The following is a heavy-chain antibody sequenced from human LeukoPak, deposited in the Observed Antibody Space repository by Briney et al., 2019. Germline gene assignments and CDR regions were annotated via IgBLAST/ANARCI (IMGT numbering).Heavy chain of an antibody. J-gene: IGHJ4*02. D-gene: IGHD3-10*02. CDR2: ISGSGGST. CDR1: GFTFSSYA. Sequence: GGSLRLSCAASGFTFSSYAMSWVRQAPGKGLEWVSTISGSGGSTHYADSVKGRFTISRDNSKNTLYLQMNSLRAEDTAVYYCAKTAVRGVIISYFDHWGQGTLVTVSS. V-gene: IGHV3-23*01. CDR3: AKTAVRGVIISYFDH.